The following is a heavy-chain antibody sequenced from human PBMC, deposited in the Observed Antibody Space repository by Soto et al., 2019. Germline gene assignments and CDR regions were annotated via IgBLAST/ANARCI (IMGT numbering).Heavy chain of an antibody. CDR3: AGGGGVWANYRFDY. Sequence: QVQLVESGGGVVQPGRSLRLSCAASGFTFSSYGMHWVRQAPGKGLEWVAVIWYDGSNKYYADSVKGRFTISRDNSKNTLYLRMTSVRAEDTAVYYCAGGGGVWANYRFDYWGQGTQVTVSS. CDR1: GFTFSSYG. V-gene: IGHV3-33*01. CDR2: IWYDGSNK. D-gene: IGHD1-7*01. J-gene: IGHJ4*02.